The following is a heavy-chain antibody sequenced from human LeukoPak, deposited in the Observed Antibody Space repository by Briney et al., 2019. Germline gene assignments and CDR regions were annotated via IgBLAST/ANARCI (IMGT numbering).Heavy chain of an antibody. J-gene: IGHJ4*02. CDR2: INPNSGGT. CDR3: ARDRGGYSSSWTDY. CDR1: GYTFTGYY. V-gene: IGHV1-2*06. Sequence: ASVKVSCKASGYTFTGYYMHWVRQAPGQGLEWMGRINPNSGGTNYAQKFQGSVTMTRDTSISTAYMELSRLRSDDTAVYYCARDRGGYSSSWTDYWGQGTLVTVSS. D-gene: IGHD6-13*01.